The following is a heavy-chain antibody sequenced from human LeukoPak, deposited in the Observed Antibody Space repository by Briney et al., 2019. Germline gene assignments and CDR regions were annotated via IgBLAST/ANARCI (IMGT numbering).Heavy chain of an antibody. CDR1: GYSLSSGYY. V-gene: IGHV4-38-2*02. J-gene: IGHJ5*02. Sequence: SETLSLTCTVSGYSLSSGYYWGWIRQPPGKGLEWIGSIYHSGRTYYNPSLKSRVTISVDTSKNQLSLKLSSGTAADTAVYYCAGILYYYDSSGYSNNWFDPWGQGALVTVSS. CDR2: IYHSGRT. D-gene: IGHD3-22*01. CDR3: AGILYYYDSSGYSNNWFDP.